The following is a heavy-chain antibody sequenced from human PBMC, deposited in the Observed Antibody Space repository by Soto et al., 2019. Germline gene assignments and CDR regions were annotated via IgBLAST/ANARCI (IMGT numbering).Heavy chain of an antibody. CDR2: IYYSGST. CDR1: GGSISSYY. J-gene: IGHJ3*02. V-gene: IGHV4-59*01. D-gene: IGHD3-9*01. Sequence: ASETLSLTCTGSGGSISSYYWSWIRQPPGKGLEWIGYIYYSGSTNYNPSLKSRVTISVDTSKNQFSLKLSSVTAADTAVYYCARLGHFEWLMTRDAFDIWGQGTMVTVS. CDR3: ARLGHFEWLMTRDAFDI.